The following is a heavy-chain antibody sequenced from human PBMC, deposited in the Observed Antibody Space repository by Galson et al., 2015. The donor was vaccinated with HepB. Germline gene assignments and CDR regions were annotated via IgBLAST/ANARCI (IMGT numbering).Heavy chain of an antibody. CDR1: GFSFSNYG. V-gene: IGHV3-30*18. J-gene: IGHJ4*02. CDR2: ISYDGSNK. Sequence: SLRLSCAGSGFSFSNYGIHWVRQAPGKGLEWVAVISYDGSNKYYADSVKGRFTISRDNSKHTLWLQMNSLRPEDTAVYYCAKLGGYFDYWGQGTLVTVSS. CDR3: AKLGGYFDY.